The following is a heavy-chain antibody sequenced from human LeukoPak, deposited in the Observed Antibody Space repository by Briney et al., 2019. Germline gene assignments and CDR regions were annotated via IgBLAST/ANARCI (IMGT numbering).Heavy chain of an antibody. Sequence: ESGGSLRLSCAASGFTFSSYSINWVRQAPGKGLEWVSSISSSSSYIYYADSVKGRFTISRDNAKNSLYLQMNSLRAEDTAVYYCARAPLRDDYGDYEDYWGQGTLVTVSS. D-gene: IGHD4-17*01. CDR1: GFTFSSYS. V-gene: IGHV3-21*01. CDR2: ISSSSSYI. J-gene: IGHJ4*02. CDR3: ARAPLRDDYGDYEDY.